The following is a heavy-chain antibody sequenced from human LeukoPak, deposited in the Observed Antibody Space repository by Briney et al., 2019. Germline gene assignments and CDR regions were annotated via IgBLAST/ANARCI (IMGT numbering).Heavy chain of an antibody. D-gene: IGHD6-19*01. Sequence: SGGSLRLSCAASGFTFSTYAMSWVRQAPGKGLEWVSAISGSGGSTYYADSVKGRFTISRDNSKNTLYLQMNSLRAEDTAVYYCAKDKAGYSSRTSDYWGQGTLVTVSS. V-gene: IGHV3-23*01. CDR3: AKDKAGYSSRTSDY. CDR1: GFTFSTYA. CDR2: ISGSGGST. J-gene: IGHJ4*02.